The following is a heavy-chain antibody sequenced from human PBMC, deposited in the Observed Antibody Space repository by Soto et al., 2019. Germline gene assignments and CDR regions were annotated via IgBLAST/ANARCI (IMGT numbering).Heavy chain of an antibody. V-gene: IGHV3-30*18. D-gene: IGHD2-15*01. CDR3: AKIGSVAALDY. CDR2: ISYDGSNK. Sequence: QVQLVESGGGEVQPGRTLRLSCAASGCSFRSYGMHWVRQAPGKGLEWVAVISYDGSNKYYADSVKGRFTISRDNSKNTLYLQMNSLRAEDTAVYYCAKIGSVAALDYWGQGTLVTVSS. CDR1: GCSFRSYG. J-gene: IGHJ4*02.